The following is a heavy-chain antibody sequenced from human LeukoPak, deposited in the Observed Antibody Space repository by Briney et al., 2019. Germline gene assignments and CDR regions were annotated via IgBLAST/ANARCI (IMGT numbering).Heavy chain of an antibody. Sequence: EASVKVSCKASGYTFTSYGISWVRQAPGQGLEWMGWISAYNGNTNYAQKFQGRVTITTDESTSTAYMELSSLRSEDTAVYYCARPITMISREAFDIWGQGTMVTVSS. V-gene: IGHV1-18*01. CDR2: ISAYNGNT. J-gene: IGHJ3*02. CDR3: ARPITMISREAFDI. CDR1: GYTFTSYG. D-gene: IGHD3-22*01.